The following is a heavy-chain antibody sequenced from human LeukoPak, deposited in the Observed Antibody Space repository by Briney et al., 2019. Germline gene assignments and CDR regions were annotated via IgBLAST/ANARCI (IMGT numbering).Heavy chain of an antibody. J-gene: IGHJ6*03. D-gene: IGHD5-18*01. CDR1: GFTFNNYA. V-gene: IGHV3-23*01. CDR3: AMNTAMVYYYYYYMDV. CDR2: ISGSGGAT. Sequence: PGGSLRLSCAASGFTFNNYAMSWVRQAPGKGLEWVSAISGSGGATYFADSVKGRFTISRDNAKNSLYLQMNSLRAEDTAVYYCAMNTAMVYYYYYYMDVWGKGTTVTVSS.